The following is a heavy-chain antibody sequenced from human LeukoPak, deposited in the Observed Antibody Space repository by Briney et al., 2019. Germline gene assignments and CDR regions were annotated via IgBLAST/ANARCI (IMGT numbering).Heavy chain of an antibody. D-gene: IGHD3-10*01. CDR1: GFTFSSYS. CDR2: IYTYWSST. Sequence: GGSLSLSCAASGFTFSSYSMHWIRQAPGKGLVWVSRIYTYWSSTSYADSVKGRFTISGDNAKNKLYLQMNSVRAEDTAVYYCARDPYYYGSGSQTFDYWGQGTLVTVSS. CDR3: ARDPYYYGSGSQTFDY. J-gene: IGHJ4*02. V-gene: IGHV3-74*01.